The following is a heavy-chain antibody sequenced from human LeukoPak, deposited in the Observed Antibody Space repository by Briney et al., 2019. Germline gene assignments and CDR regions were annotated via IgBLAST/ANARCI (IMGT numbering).Heavy chain of an antibody. CDR1: GFTFSSYA. V-gene: IGHV3-30-3*01. J-gene: IGHJ4*02. CDR3: AKDSYSKGDY. D-gene: IGHD5-18*01. CDR2: ISYDGSNK. Sequence: GGSLRLSCAASGFTFSSYAMHWVRQAPGKGLEWVAVISYDGSNKYYADSVKGRFTISRDNAKNSLYLQMNSLRAEDTGVYYCAKDSYSKGDYWGQGVLVTVSS.